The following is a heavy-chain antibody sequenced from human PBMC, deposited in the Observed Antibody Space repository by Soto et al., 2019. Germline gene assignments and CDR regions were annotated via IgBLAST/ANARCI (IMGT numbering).Heavy chain of an antibody. J-gene: IGHJ6*02. D-gene: IGHD5-12*01. CDR3: AAETGLRGYYYYYGMDV. V-gene: IGHV1-58*01. Sequence: GASVKVSCKASGFTFTSSAVQWVRQARGQRLEWIGWIVVGSGNTNYAQKFQERVTITRDMSTSTAYMELSSLRSEDTAVYYCAAETGLRGYYYYYGMDVWGQGTTVTVCS. CDR2: IVVGSGNT. CDR1: GFTFTSSA.